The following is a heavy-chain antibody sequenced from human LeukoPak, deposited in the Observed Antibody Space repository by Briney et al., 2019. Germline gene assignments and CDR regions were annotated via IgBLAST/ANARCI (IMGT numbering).Heavy chain of an antibody. CDR1: GGSISSSSYY. Sequence: SETLSLTXTVSGGSISSSSYYWGWIRQPPGEGLEWSGSIYYSGSTYYNPSLKSRVTISVDTSKNQFSLKLSSVTAADTAVYYCAGITLGYCSGGSCYSEGFDPWGQGTLVTVSS. D-gene: IGHD2-15*01. V-gene: IGHV4-39*01. J-gene: IGHJ5*02. CDR3: AGITLGYCSGGSCYSEGFDP. CDR2: IYYSGST.